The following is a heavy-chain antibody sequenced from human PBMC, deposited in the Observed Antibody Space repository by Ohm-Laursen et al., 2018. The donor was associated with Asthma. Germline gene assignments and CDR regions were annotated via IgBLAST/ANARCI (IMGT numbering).Heavy chain of an antibody. V-gene: IGHV1-69*01. CDR2: IIPIFGTA. J-gene: IGHJ4*02. CDR3: ARAKGYYDSSGYYSFAY. Sequence: SSVKVSCKASGGTFSSYAISWVRQAPGQGLEWMGGIIPIFGTANYAQKFQGRVTITADESTSTAYMELSSLRSEDTVVYYCARAKGYYDSSGYYSFAYWGQGTLVTVSS. CDR1: GGTFSSYA. D-gene: IGHD3-22*01.